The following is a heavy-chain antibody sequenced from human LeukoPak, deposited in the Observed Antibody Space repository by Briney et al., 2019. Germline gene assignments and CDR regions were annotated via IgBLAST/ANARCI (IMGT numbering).Heavy chain of an antibody. D-gene: IGHD2-2*02. Sequence: GGSLRLSCAASGFTFSSYGMHWVRQAPGKGLEWVAFIRYDGSNKYYADSVKGRFTISRDNSKNTLYLRMNSLRAEDTAVYYCASSRGYQLLYGEDFDYWGQGTLVTVSS. CDR1: GFTFSSYG. CDR2: IRYDGSNK. J-gene: IGHJ4*02. CDR3: ASSRGYQLLYGEDFDY. V-gene: IGHV3-30*02.